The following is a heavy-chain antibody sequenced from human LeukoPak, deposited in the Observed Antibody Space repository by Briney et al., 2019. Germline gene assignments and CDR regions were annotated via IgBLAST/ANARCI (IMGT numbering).Heavy chain of an antibody. D-gene: IGHD1-26*01. J-gene: IGHJ4*02. Sequence: ASVKVSCKASGGTFSSYAISWVRQAPGQGLEWMGRIIPIYGIANYAQKFQGRVTITADKSTSTAYMELSSLGSEDTAVYYCGRDAGDGGWELRYFDYWGQGTLVTVSS. CDR3: GRDAGDGGWELRYFDY. CDR1: GGTFSSYA. CDR2: IIPIYGIA. V-gene: IGHV1-69*04.